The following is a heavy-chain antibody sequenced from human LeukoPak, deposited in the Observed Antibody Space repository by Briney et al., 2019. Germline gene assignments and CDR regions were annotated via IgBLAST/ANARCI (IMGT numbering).Heavy chain of an antibody. D-gene: IGHD6-19*01. CDR2: IRYDGSNK. V-gene: IGHV3-30*02. Sequence: AGGSLRLSCAASGFTFSSYGMHWVRQAPGKGLEWVAFIRYDGSNKYYADSVKGRFTISRDNSKNTLYLQMNSLRAEDTAVYYCAREYTSGRSPFDYWGQGTLVTVSS. CDR3: AREYTSGRSPFDY. J-gene: IGHJ4*02. CDR1: GFTFSSYG.